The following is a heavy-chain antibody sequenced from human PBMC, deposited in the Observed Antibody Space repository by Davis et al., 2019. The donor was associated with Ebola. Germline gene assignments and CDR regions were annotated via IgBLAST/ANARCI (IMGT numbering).Heavy chain of an antibody. D-gene: IGHD3-10*01. CDR2: IYYSGST. Sequence: SETLSLTCAVYGGSFSGYYWSWIRQPPGKGLEWIGYIYYSGSTYYNPSLKSRVTISVDTSKNQFSLKLSSVTAADTAVYYCARRLWFGEYYFDYWGQGTLVTVSS. CDR3: ARRLWFGEYYFDY. CDR1: GGSFSGYY. J-gene: IGHJ4*02. V-gene: IGHV4-34*09.